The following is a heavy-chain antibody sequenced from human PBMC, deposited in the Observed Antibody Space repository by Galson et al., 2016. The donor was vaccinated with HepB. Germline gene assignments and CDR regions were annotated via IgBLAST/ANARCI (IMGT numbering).Heavy chain of an antibody. V-gene: IGHV3-21*06. CDR1: GFIFETQT. D-gene: IGHD1-1*01. J-gene: IGHJ6*02. CDR2: ISSTSTNT. Sequence: SLRLSCAASGFIFETQTMDWVRQPPGKGPEWVASISSTSTNTFYADSVKGRFTVSRDNARNSLFLQINNLRVEDTAVYYCAREWLEGYSFGFGLDVWGQGTTVTVSS. CDR3: AREWLEGYSFGFGLDV.